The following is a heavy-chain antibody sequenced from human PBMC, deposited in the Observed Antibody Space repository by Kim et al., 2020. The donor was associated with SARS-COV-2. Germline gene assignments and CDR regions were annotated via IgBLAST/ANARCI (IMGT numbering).Heavy chain of an antibody. Sequence: KFQGKVTITADESTGTAYMELSSLRSEDTAVYYCARSSGSAGTFFDAFDIWGQGTMVTVSS. D-gene: IGHD6-13*01. J-gene: IGHJ3*02. V-gene: IGHV1-69*01. CDR3: ARSSGSAGTFFDAFDI.